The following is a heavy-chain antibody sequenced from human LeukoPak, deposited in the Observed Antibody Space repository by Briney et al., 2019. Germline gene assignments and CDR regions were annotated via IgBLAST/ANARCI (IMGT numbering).Heavy chain of an antibody. D-gene: IGHD1-26*01. CDR2: ISGSGDST. CDR1: GFTFSSYS. J-gene: IGHJ6*03. Sequence: GGSLRLSCAASGFTFSSYSMNWVRQAPGKGLEWVSGISGSGDSTYYGDSVKGRFTISRDNSKNTLFLQINSLRAEDTAVYYCAKLGGAVYYYYYMDVWGRGTTVTVSS. CDR3: AKLGGAVYYYYYMDV. V-gene: IGHV3-23*01.